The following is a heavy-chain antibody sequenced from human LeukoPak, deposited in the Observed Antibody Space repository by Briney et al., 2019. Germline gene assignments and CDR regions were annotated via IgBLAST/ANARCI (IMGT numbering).Heavy chain of an antibody. J-gene: IGHJ4*02. Sequence: GGSLRLSCADSQFTFNGSWMNWVRQAPGKGLEWVAYIDPTGSKKCYVDSVRGRFTISKDNPGASLYLHMHSLRAEDTAIYYCAIWTSGNYWGQGTLVTVSS. V-gene: IGHV3-7*01. D-gene: IGHD1-1*01. CDR1: QFTFNGSW. CDR2: IDPTGSKK. CDR3: AIWTSGNY.